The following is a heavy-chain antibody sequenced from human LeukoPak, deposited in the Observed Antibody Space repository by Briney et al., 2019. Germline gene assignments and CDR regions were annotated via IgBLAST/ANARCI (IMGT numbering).Heavy chain of an antibody. CDR2: VNSDGRST. CDR1: GLIFSSRW. CDR3: ARADSSGWYLLDF. J-gene: IGHJ4*02. Sequence: PGGSLRLSCAASGLIFSSRWMHWVRQAPGKGLVWVSRVNSDGRSTNYADFVKGRFAISRDNAKNTLYLQMNSLRAEDTAVYYCARADSSGWYLLDFWGQGILVTVSS. D-gene: IGHD6-19*01. V-gene: IGHV3-74*01.